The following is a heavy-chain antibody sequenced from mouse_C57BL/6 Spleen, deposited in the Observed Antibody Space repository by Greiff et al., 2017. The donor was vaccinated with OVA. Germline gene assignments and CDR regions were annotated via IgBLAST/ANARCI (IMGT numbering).Heavy chain of an antibody. CDR2: ISYDGSN. Sequence: EVKLLESGPGLVKPSQSLSLTCSVTGYSITSGYYWNWIRQFPGNKLEWMGYISYDGSNNYNPSLKNRISITRDTSKNQFFLKLNSVTTEDTATYYCAREPRGLWEPRGRGQGTLFTVSA. D-gene: IGHD2-1*01. J-gene: IGHJ3*01. CDR1: GYSITSGYY. V-gene: IGHV3-6*01. CDR3: AREPRGLWEPRG.